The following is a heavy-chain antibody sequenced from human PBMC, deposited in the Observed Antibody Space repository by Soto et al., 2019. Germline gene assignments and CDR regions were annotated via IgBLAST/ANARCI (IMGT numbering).Heavy chain of an antibody. CDR3: ARLGRGYNVYSGVS. CDR1: SGSIKSSGYY. V-gene: IGHV4-39*01. D-gene: IGHD5-12*01. CDR2: IYYSGST. J-gene: IGHJ5*02. Sequence: QLQLLEPGPRLVKPSETRALTCSVSSGSIKSSGYYWGWIRQSPEKGLEWIGSIYYSGSTSFNPSLESRVSLSVDTSKNQFSLRLSAVTAADTALYFCARLGRGYNVYSGVSWGQGALVTVSS.